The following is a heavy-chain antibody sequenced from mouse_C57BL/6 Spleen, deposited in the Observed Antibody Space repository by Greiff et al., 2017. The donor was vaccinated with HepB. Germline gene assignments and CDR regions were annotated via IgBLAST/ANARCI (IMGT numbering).Heavy chain of an antibody. D-gene: IGHD2-4*01. J-gene: IGHJ2*01. Sequence: VMLVESGGGLVQPGGSLKLSCAASGFTFSDYYMYWVRQTPEKRLEWVAYISNGGGSTYYPDTVKGRFTISRDNAKNTLYLQMSRLKSEDTAMYYCARPNYDYDGFDYWGQGTTLTVSS. CDR3: ARPNYDYDGFDY. CDR2: ISNGGGST. CDR1: GFTFSDYY. V-gene: IGHV5-12*01.